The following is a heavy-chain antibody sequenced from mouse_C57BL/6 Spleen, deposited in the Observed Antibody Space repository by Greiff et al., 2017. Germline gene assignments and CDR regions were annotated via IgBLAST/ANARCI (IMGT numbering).Heavy chain of an antibody. CDR1: GFTFSSYA. CDR2: ISDGGSYP. J-gene: IGHJ2*01. V-gene: IGHV5-4*03. CDR3: ARVSSGPDY. D-gene: IGHD3-2*02. Sequence: EVMLVESGGGLVKPGGSLKLSCAASGFTFSSYAMSWVRQTPEKRLAWVATISDGGSYPYSSDTVKGRFTISRDIAKNNLYLQMSHLNSEDTAMYYSARVSSGPDYWGQGTTLTVAS.